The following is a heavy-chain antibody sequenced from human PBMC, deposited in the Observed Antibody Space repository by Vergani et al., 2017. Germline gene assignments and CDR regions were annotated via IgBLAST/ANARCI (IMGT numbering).Heavy chain of an antibody. D-gene: IGHD4-17*01. Sequence: QVQLVESGGGVVQPGRSLRLSCAASGFTFSSYAMHWVRQAPGKGLEGVAVISYDGSNKYYADSVKGRFTISRDNSKNTLYLQMNSLRAEDTAVYYCARDTRVIGDSRFDYWGQGTLVTVSS. V-gene: IGHV3-30*04. CDR3: ARDTRVIGDSRFDY. J-gene: IGHJ4*02. CDR2: ISYDGSNK. CDR1: GFTFSSYA.